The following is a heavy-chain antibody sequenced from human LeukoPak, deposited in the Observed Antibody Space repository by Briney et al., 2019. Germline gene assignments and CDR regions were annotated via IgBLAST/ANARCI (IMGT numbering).Heavy chain of an antibody. CDR1: GGSISSYY. V-gene: IGHV4-4*07. CDR3: ARGEFYDFWSGYYIY. CDR2: IYTSGST. J-gene: IGHJ4*02. D-gene: IGHD3-3*01. Sequence: SETLSLTCTVSGGSISSYYWSWIRHPAGKGLELIGRIYTSGSTNYNPSLKSRVTMSVDTSKNQFSLKLSSVTAADTAVYYCARGEFYDFWSGYYIYWGQGTLVTVSS.